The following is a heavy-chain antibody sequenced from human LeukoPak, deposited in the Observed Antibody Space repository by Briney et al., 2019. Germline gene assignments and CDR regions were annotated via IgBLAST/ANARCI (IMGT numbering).Heavy chain of an antibody. Sequence: GGSLRLSCAASGFTFSSYAMSWVRQAPGKGLEWVSAISGSGGSTYYADSVKGRFTISRDNSKNTLYLQMNSLKTEDTAVYYCTRHSDPYCSRANCYVDNFYGLDVWGLGTRVTVSS. CDR2: ISGSGGST. D-gene: IGHD2-2*01. CDR1: GFTFSSYA. J-gene: IGHJ6*02. V-gene: IGHV3-23*01. CDR3: TRHSDPYCSRANCYVDNFYGLDV.